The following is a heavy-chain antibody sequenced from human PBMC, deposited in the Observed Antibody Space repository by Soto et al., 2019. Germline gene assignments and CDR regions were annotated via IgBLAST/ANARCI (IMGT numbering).Heavy chain of an antibody. CDR3: ARHTPAISISDH. CDR2: IYHLGST. D-gene: IGHD2-15*01. J-gene: IGHJ4*02. Sequence: SETLSLTCAVSGGSISSTNWWSWVRQSPGKGLEWIGEIYHLGSTDYNPSLRGRVTISVDKSNNQFSLKMSYVTAADTAVYYCARHTPAISISDHWGQGTLVTISS. CDR1: GGSISSTNW. V-gene: IGHV4-4*02.